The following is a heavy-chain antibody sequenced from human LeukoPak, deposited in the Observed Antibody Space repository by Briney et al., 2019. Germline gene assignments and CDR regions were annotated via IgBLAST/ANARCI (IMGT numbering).Heavy chain of an antibody. CDR3: ARDLGSSPSGWFDP. CDR2: IIPILGIA. V-gene: IGHV1-69*04. Sequence: SVKVSCKASGGTFSSYAISWVRQAPGQGLEWMGRIIPILGIANYAQKFQGRVTITADKSTSTAYMELSSLRSEDTAVYYCARDLGSSPSGWFDPWGQGTLVSVSS. D-gene: IGHD6-13*01. CDR1: GGTFSSYA. J-gene: IGHJ5*02.